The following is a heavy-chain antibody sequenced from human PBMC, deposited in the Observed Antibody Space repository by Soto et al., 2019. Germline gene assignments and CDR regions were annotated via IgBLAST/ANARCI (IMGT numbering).Heavy chain of an antibody. CDR2: IKQDGSEK. CDR1: GFTFSSYW. Sequence: EVQLVESGGGLVQPGGSLRLLCAASGFTFSSYWMSWVRQAPGKGLEWVANIKQDGSEKYYVDSVKGRFTISRDNAKNSLYLQMNSLRAEDTAVYYCARGVVAVAADYYYGMDFWGQGTTVTVSS. J-gene: IGHJ6*02. D-gene: IGHD6-19*01. CDR3: ARGVVAVAADYYYGMDF. V-gene: IGHV3-7*03.